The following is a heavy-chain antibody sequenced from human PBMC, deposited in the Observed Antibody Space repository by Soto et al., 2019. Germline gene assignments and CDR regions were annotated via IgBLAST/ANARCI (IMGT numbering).Heavy chain of an antibody. CDR1: GFIFKNYA. CDR2: INGGGTTT. CDR3: ARAVNVYYYYGMDV. J-gene: IGHJ6*02. V-gene: IGHV3-23*01. Sequence: PGGSLRLSCAASGFIFKNYAMSWVRQAPGKGLEWVSSINGGGTTTFYADSVKGRFTISRDQSKNTIYLQMNSLRAEDTAVYYCARAVNVYYYYGMDVWGQGTTVTVSS.